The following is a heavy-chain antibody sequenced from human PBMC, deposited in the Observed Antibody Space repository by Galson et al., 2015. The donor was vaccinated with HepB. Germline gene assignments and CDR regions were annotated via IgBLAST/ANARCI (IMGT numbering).Heavy chain of an antibody. CDR3: ARNFPPQTTVTTWAFGF. CDR1: GYTFTNYG. D-gene: IGHD4-11*01. CDR2: INTNTGNP. V-gene: IGHV7-4-1*02. Sequence: SVKVSCKASGYTFTNYGINWVRQAPGQGLVWMGWINTNTGNPTYAQGFTGRFVFSLDTSVSTAFLQVSSLKPEDTAVYFCARNFPPQTTVTTWAFGFWGQGTLVTVSS. J-gene: IGHJ4*02.